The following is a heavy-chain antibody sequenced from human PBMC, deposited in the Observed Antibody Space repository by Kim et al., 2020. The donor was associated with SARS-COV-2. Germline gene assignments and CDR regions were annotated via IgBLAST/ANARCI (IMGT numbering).Heavy chain of an antibody. CDR2: GST. V-gene: IGHV3-23*01. CDR3: AKATSREGY. Sequence: GSTYDADSVKGRFTSSRDNSKNTLYLQMNSLRAEDTAVYYCAKATSREGYWGQGTLVTVSS. D-gene: IGHD3-16*01. J-gene: IGHJ4*02.